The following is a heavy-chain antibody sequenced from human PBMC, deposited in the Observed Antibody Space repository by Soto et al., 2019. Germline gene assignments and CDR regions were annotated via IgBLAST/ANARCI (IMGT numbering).Heavy chain of an antibody. CDR1: GVNFSSHG. V-gene: IGHV3-23*01. D-gene: IGHD3-9*01. J-gene: IGHJ4*01. CDR3: AKEVFAAAYAADTAVYYCARGTYDILTGYYIGY. Sequence: PGAAVRLSCAASGVNFSSHGRGSLRQATGTGPEWFAFVDGSGYDTSYAESVKGRFTVSRDNSENSLFLHMSSLRAEDTGRYFCAKEVFAAAYAADTAVYYCARGTYDILTGYYIGYWGHGTLVTVSS. CDR2: VDGSGYDT.